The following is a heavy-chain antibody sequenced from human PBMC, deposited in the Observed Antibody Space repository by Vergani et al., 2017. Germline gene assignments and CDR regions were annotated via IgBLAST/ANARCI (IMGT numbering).Heavy chain of an antibody. D-gene: IGHD1-26*01. CDR2: IYYSGST. V-gene: IGHV4-59*01. J-gene: IGHJ5*02. CDR1: GGSISSYY. CDR3: ARDRMVGEFDP. Sequence: QVQLQESGPGLVKPSETLFLTCTVSGGSISSYYWSWIRQPPGKGLEWIGYIYYSGSTNYNPSLKSRVTISVDTSKNQFSLKLSSVTAADTAVYYCARDRMVGEFDPWGQGTLVTVSS.